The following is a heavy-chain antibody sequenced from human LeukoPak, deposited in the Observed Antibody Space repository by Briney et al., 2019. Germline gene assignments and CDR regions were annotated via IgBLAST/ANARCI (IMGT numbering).Heavy chain of an antibody. CDR1: GYTFTYYY. Sequence: ASVKVSCKASGYTFTYYYMHWVRQAPGQGLEWMGWINPNSGGTNYAQKFQGRVAMARDTSISTAYLELSRLRSDDTAIYYCARGYCSAGSCTLLDYWGQGTLVTVSS. CDR3: ARGYCSAGSCTLLDY. V-gene: IGHV1-2*02. J-gene: IGHJ4*02. CDR2: INPNSGGT. D-gene: IGHD2-15*01.